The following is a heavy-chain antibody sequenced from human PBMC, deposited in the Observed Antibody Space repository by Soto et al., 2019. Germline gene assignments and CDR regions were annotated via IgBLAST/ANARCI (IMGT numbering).Heavy chain of an antibody. D-gene: IGHD1-26*01. CDR3: VRQRPTDGRWEFANYYGMDV. Sequence: TLSLTCAVYGGSFSAYYWSWVRQPPGKGLEWIGEIIHSESTKYNPSLKSRVTISVDTSKNQFSLKLSSVTAADTAVYYCVRQRPTDGRWEFANYYGMDVWGQGTPVTVSS. CDR1: GGSFSAYY. J-gene: IGHJ6*02. CDR2: IIHSEST. V-gene: IGHV4-34*12.